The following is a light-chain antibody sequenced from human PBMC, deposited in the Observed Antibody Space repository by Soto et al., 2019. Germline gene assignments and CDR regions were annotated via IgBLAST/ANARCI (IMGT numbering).Light chain of an antibody. V-gene: IGKV3-20*01. CDR2: GAS. Sequence: EIVLTQSPGTLSLSPGERATLSCRASQSVRDSRLAWYQQKPGQGPRLLIYGASSRATGIADRFSGSGSGTDFTLTITRLEPEDVAVYYCQQYGVSPMYTFGQGTKLEVK. CDR1: QSVRDSR. CDR3: QQYGVSPMYT. J-gene: IGKJ2*01.